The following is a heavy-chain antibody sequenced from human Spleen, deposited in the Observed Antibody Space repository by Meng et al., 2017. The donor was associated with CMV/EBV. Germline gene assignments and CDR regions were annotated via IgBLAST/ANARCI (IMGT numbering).Heavy chain of an antibody. CDR3: ARLRGPTPSGNAFDI. CDR1: GFIFDDYG. V-gene: IGHV3-20*04. Sequence: GESLKISCAASGFIFDDYGMGWVRQAPGKGLEWVSGIRWNGETTGYADSVKGRFIISRDNAKSYLYLHMNSLRAEDTALYFCARLRGPTPSGNAFDIWGQGTTVTVSS. D-gene: IGHD1-26*01. CDR2: IRWNGETT. J-gene: IGHJ3*02.